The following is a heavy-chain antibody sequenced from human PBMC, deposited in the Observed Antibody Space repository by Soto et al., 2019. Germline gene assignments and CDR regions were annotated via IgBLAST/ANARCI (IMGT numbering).Heavy chain of an antibody. J-gene: IGHJ3*01. CDR3: VTDRGELQGTDVFDD. CDR1: GHKVSELN. Sequence: ASGKVCCEVSGHKVSELNIDWVRHAPGKGLEWMRGYDDANGEPTYPQRFQGRVTITDDASTNTAHMQLRDLKSEDAAVYFCVTDRGELQGTDVFDDWGQGTLVTV. V-gene: IGHV1-24*01. CDR2: YDDANGEP. D-gene: IGHD3-10*01.